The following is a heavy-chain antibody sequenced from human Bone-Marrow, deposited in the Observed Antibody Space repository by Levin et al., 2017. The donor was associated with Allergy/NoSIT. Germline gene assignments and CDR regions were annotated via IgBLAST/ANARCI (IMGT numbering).Heavy chain of an antibody. V-gene: IGHV3-7*03. J-gene: IGHJ4*02. Sequence: GGSLRLSCAASGITFSKYRMTWVRQAPGKGLEWVANIKPDGSEKYYMDSVRGRFTISRDNAKNSLYLQMSSLRADDTAVYYCARGGYTSSWYWIYWGQGSLVIVSS. D-gene: IGHD6-13*01. CDR3: ARGGYTSSWYWIY. CDR2: IKPDGSEK. CDR1: GITFSKYR.